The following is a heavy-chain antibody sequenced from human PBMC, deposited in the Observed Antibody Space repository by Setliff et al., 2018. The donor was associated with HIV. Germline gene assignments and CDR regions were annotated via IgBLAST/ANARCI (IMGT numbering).Heavy chain of an antibody. CDR2: IYHSGNT. CDR1: GDSISSDFY. Sequence: PSETLSLTCTVSGDSISSDFYWGWIRQPPGKGLEWIGSIYHSGNTYYMPSLQSRVTIFVDMSKNQFSLNLNSVTAADTAVYYCARGQGCGGGCHYAFEMRGQGTMVT. V-gene: IGHV4-38-2*02. CDR3: ARGQGCGGGCHYAFEM. D-gene: IGHD2-21*02. J-gene: IGHJ3*02.